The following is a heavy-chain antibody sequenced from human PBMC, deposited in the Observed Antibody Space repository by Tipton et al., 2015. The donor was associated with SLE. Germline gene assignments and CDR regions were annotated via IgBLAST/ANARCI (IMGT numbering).Heavy chain of an antibody. D-gene: IGHD3-10*01. CDR2: VYYSGIT. CDR1: GGSINTRSYN. CDR3: AGLVIGMVQGGFDP. J-gene: IGHJ5*02. V-gene: IGHV4-39*07. Sequence: GLVKPSETLSLKCTVSGGSINTRSYNWGWIRQPPGKGLEWIGSVYYSGITYSNPSLKSRITTSLDTSNNQFSLKMTSVTAADTAIYFCAGLVIGMVQGGFDPWGQGALVTVSS.